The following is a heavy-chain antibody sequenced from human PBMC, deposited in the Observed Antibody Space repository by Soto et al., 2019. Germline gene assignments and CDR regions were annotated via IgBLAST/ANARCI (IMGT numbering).Heavy chain of an antibody. Sequence: QVQLQESGPRLVKPSQTLSLSCAVSGGSIISASYSWNWIRQSPGRGLEWIGHIYSSGSTYYNPSLKSRVPISVDTSNNQFSLKLTSVTAADTAVYFCASEDAARIERWFDAWGQGILVTVSS. CDR1: GGSIISASYS. CDR2: IYSSGST. V-gene: IGHV4-31*11. J-gene: IGHJ5*02. CDR3: ASEDAARIERWFDA. D-gene: IGHD6-6*01.